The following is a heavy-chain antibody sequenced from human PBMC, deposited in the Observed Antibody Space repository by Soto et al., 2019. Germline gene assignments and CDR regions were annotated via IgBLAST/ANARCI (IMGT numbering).Heavy chain of an antibody. D-gene: IGHD3-22*01. CDR2: IIPIFGTA. Sequence: VKVSCKAAGGTFSIYAISGVLRSGLQWLEWMGGIIPIFGTANYAQKFQVRVTITADESTSTAYMELSSLRSEDTAVYYCARDIDSSGYYYYGMDVWGQGTTVTVSS. CDR1: GGTFSIYA. J-gene: IGHJ6*02. CDR3: ARDIDSSGYYYYGMDV. V-gene: IGHV1-69*01.